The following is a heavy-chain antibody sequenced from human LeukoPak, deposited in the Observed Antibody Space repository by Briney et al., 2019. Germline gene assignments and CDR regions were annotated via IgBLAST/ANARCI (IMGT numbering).Heavy chain of an antibody. J-gene: IGHJ5*02. CDR1: GYTLTSYG. CDR2: ISAYNGNT. D-gene: IGHD3-22*01. CDR3: ARAVGLHYDSSGYYLGVFDP. Sequence: ASVKVSCKASGYTLTSYGINWVRQAPGQGLEWMGWISAYNGNTNYAQKLQGRVTMTTDTSTSTAYMELRSLRSDDTAVYYCARAVGLHYDSSGYYLGVFDPWGQGTLVTVSS. V-gene: IGHV1-18*01.